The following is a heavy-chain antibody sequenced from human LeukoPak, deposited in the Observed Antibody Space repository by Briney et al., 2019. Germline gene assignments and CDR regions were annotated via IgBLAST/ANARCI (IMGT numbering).Heavy chain of an antibody. D-gene: IGHD1-26*01. CDR3: ARSGIGNWFDP. Sequence: SETLSLTCTVSGGSISSYYWSWIRQPAGKGLEWIGRIYTSGSTNYNPSLKSRVAMSVDTSKNQFSPKLSSVTAADMAVYYCARSGIGNWFDPWGQGTLVTVSS. CDR1: GGSISSYY. CDR2: IYTSGST. J-gene: IGHJ5*02. V-gene: IGHV4-4*07.